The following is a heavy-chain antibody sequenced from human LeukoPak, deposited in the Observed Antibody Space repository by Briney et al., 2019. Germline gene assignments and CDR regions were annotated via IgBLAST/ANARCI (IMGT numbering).Heavy chain of an antibody. CDR3: ARDRYRSGWYGDFDC. D-gene: IGHD6-19*01. CDR1: GFTFNSYA. CDR2: ISSDGSNN. Sequence: PGRSLRLSCAASGFTFNSYAMHWVRQAPGKGLEWVAVISSDGSNNYYADSVKGRFTISRDNSKNTLYLQVNSLRTEDTAMYYCARDRYRSGWYGDFDCWGQGTLVTVSS. V-gene: IGHV3-30-3*01. J-gene: IGHJ4*02.